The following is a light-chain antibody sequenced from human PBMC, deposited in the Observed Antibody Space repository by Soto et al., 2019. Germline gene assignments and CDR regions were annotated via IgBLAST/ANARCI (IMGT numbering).Light chain of an antibody. CDR1: QNIGSD. CDR3: HQYSTLPLT. V-gene: IGKV3-15*01. Sequence: EKVMTQSPATLSVSPGQRATLFCRASQNIGSDLAWYQQKPGQAPRLLIYGASTRATDIPDRFIGSGSGTEFALTIGGLQSEDFAVYYCHQYSTLPLTFGGGTKVEI. J-gene: IGKJ4*01. CDR2: GAS.